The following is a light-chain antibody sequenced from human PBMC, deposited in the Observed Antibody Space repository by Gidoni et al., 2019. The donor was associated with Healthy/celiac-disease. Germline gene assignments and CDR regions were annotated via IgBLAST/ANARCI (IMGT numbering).Light chain of an antibody. Sequence: ETVSTQSPGTLSLSPAERATPSCRTSQSVSSSYLAWYQQKPGQAPRLLIYGASSRATGIPDRFSGSGSGTDFTLTISRLEPEDFAVYYCQQYDSTPLTFGGGTKVEIK. J-gene: IGKJ4*01. CDR1: QSVSSSY. V-gene: IGKV3-20*01. CDR3: QQYDSTPLT. CDR2: GAS.